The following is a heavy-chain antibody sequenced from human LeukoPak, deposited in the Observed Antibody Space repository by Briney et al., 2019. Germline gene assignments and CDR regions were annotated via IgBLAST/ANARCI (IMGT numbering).Heavy chain of an antibody. Sequence: SETLSLTCAVYGGSFSGYYWSWIRQPPGKGLEWIGEINHSGSTNYNPSLKSRVTISVDTSKSQFSLKLSSVTAADTAMYYCARVGVQIVVVPAATTQTTYYYYMDVWGKGNTVTVSS. CDR2: INHSGST. CDR1: GGSFSGYY. J-gene: IGHJ6*03. CDR3: ARVGVQIVVVPAATTQTTYYYYMDV. V-gene: IGHV4-34*01. D-gene: IGHD2-2*01.